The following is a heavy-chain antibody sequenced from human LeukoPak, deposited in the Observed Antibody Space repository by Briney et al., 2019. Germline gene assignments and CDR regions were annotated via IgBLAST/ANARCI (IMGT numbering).Heavy chain of an antibody. CDR2: IWYDGNKK. CDR3: ARESGYGYNWYYYYGLDV. J-gene: IGHJ6*02. D-gene: IGHD5-12*01. V-gene: IGHV3-33*01. Sequence: GGSLRLSCAASGFTFSNYGIHWVRQAPDKGLEWVAIIWYDGNKKYYADSVKGRFTISRDNSKKTLYLQMDSLRAEDTAVYYCARESGYGYNWYYYYGLDVWGQGTTVVVSS. CDR1: GFTFSNYG.